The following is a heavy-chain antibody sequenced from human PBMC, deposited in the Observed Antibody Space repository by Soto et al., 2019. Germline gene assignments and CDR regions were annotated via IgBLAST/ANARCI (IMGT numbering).Heavy chain of an antibody. CDR1: GFTFNTYS. Sequence: PGGSLRLSCEASGFTFNTYSMHWVRQPPGKGLEWLAAIWYDGTQKYYVDSVKGRFIISRDNSKKTLYLEMNSLRAEDTAVYYCARAGGTTVTGLWHFDSWGQGTLVTVSS. CDR2: IWYDGTQK. D-gene: IGHD4-17*01. CDR3: ARAGGTTVTGLWHFDS. V-gene: IGHV3-33*01. J-gene: IGHJ4*02.